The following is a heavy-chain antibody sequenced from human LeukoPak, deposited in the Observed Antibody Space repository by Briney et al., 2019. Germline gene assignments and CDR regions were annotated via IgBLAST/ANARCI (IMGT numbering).Heavy chain of an antibody. V-gene: IGHV1-2*02. D-gene: IGHD4-17*01. CDR1: GYTFTGYY. CDR2: INPNSGGT. Sequence: VASVKVSCKASGYTFTGYYMHWVRQAPGQGLEWMGWINPNSGGTNYAQKFQGRVTMTRDTSISTAYMELSRLRSDDTAVYYCARLKATVSIHAYFDSWGQGTLVTVSS. J-gene: IGHJ4*02. CDR3: ARLKATVSIHAYFDS.